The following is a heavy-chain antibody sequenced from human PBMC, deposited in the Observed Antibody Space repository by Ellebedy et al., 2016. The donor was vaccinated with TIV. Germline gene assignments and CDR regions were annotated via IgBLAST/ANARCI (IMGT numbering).Heavy chain of an antibody. D-gene: IGHD6-13*01. Sequence: ASVKVSCKGSGYSFSRSWIGWVRQMPGKGLEWMGIIYLTDSDTRYSPSFQGQVTISAVKSTSTAYLQWSSLKASDTATYYCARVGRAAAGTDYWGQGTLVTVSS. CDR3: ARVGRAAAGTDY. J-gene: IGHJ4*02. V-gene: IGHV5-51*01. CDR1: GYSFSRSW. CDR2: IYLTDSDT.